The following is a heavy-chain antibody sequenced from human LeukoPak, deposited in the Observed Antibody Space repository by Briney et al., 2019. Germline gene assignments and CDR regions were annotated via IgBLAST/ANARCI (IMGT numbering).Heavy chain of an antibody. J-gene: IGHJ4*02. CDR2: IYTSGST. CDR3: ASGRYYYDSSGYDFDY. V-gene: IGHV4-4*07. CDR1: SGSLSGYY. D-gene: IGHD3-22*01. Sequence: PSETLSLTCTVSSGSLSGYYWSWIRQPAGKGLEWIGRIYTSGSTNYNPSLKSRVTMSVDTSKNQFSLKLSSVTAADTAVYYCASGRYYYDSSGYDFDYWGQGTLVTVSS.